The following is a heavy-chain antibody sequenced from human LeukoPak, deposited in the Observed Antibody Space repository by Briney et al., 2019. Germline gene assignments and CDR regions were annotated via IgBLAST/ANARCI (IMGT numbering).Heavy chain of an antibody. CDR2: ISGSGGST. J-gene: IGHJ4*02. Sequence: PGGSLRLSCAASGFTFSSYAMSWVRQAPGKGLEWVSAISGSGGSTYYADSVKGRFTISRDNSKNTLYLQMNSLRAEDTAVYYCAKDPDRGYGRYYFDYWGQGTLVTVSS. V-gene: IGHV3-23*01. CDR1: GFTFSSYA. CDR3: AKDPDRGYGRYYFDY. D-gene: IGHD3-22*01.